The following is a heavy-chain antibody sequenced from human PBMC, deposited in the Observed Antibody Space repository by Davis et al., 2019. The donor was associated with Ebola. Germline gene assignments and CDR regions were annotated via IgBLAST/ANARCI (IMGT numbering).Heavy chain of an antibody. J-gene: IGHJ5*02. CDR3: ARVLAVAGPNYFDP. Sequence: ASVKVSCKASGYTFTSYDINWVRQATGQGLEWMGWMDPNSGDTGYEQKFQGRLTMTRDTSISTTYLELSSLRSDDTALYYCARVLAVAGPNYFDPWGQGTLVTVSS. CDR2: MDPNSGDT. CDR1: GYTFTSYD. D-gene: IGHD6-19*01. V-gene: IGHV1-8*01.